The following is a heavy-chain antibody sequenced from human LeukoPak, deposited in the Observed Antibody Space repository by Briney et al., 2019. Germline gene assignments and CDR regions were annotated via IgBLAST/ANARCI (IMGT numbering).Heavy chain of an antibody. V-gene: IGHV3-15*01. CDR1: GFTFNNAW. D-gene: IGHD3-16*01. CDR3: TNGVAY. CDR2: IKSKSDGGTR. Sequence: GGSLRLSCAASGFTFNNAWMNWVRQSPGKGLEWVGRIKSKSDGGTRDYAAPVKGRFIISRDDSRNTLYLQMNSPKTEDTGVYYCTNGVAYWGQGTLVSVSS. J-gene: IGHJ4*02.